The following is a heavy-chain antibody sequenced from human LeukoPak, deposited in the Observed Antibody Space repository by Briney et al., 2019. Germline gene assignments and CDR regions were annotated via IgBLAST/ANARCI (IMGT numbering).Heavy chain of an antibody. J-gene: IGHJ4*02. CDR2: IIPIFGTA. CDR1: GGTFSSYA. D-gene: IGHD3-10*01. CDR3: ARGNYYGSGSYPLFLDY. V-gene: IGHV1-69*13. Sequence: GASVKVSCKASGGTFSSYAISWVRQAPGQGLEWMGGIIPIFGTANYAQKFQGRVTITADESTSTAHMELSSLRSEDTAVYYCARGNYYGSGSYPLFLDYWGQGTLVTVSS.